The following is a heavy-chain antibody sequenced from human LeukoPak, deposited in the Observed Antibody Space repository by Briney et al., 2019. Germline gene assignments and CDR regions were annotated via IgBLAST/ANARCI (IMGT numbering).Heavy chain of an antibody. J-gene: IGHJ6*02. CDR3: ARDGYDFWSGYWLLYGMDV. Sequence: ASVKVSCKASGYTFTSYYMHWVRQAPGQGLEWMGIINPSGGSTSYAQKFQGRVTMTRDTSTSTVYMELSSLRPEDTAVYYCARDGYDFWSGYWLLYGMDVWGQGTTVTVSS. D-gene: IGHD3-3*01. CDR2: INPSGGST. CDR1: GYTFTSYY. V-gene: IGHV1-46*01.